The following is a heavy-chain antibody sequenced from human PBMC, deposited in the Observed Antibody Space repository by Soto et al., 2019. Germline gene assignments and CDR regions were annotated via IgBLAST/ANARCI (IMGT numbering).Heavy chain of an antibody. CDR3: ARSGNFVDTAMANAFDY. J-gene: IGHJ4*02. V-gene: IGHV1-46*01. Sequence: QVQLVQSGAEVKKPGASVKVSCKASGYTFTSYYMHWVRQAPGQGLEWMGIINPSGGSTSYAQKFPGRVTMTRDTSTSTVYMELSSLRSEDTAVYYCARSGNFVDTAMANAFDYWGQGTLVTVSS. CDR2: INPSGGST. D-gene: IGHD5-18*01. CDR1: GYTFTSYY.